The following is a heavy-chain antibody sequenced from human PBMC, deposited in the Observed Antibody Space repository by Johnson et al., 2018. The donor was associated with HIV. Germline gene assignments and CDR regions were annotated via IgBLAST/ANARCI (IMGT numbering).Heavy chain of an antibody. J-gene: IGHJ3*02. CDR3: ARGSWSSGSYGIWYAFDI. CDR1: GFTFSSYA. D-gene: IGHD1-26*01. Sequence: QVQLVESGGGVVQPGRSLRLSCAASGFTFSSYAMHWVRQAPGKGLEWVAVIYSGGSTYYADSVKGRFTISRDNSKNTLYLQMNSLRAEDTAVYYCARGSWSSGSYGIWYAFDIWGQGTKVTVSS. V-gene: IGHV3-NL1*01. CDR2: IYSGGST.